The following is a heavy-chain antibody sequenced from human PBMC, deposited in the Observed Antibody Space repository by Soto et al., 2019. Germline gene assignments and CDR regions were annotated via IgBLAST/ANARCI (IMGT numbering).Heavy chain of an antibody. CDR1: GGNFSTHA. V-gene: IGHV1-69*01. CDR3: ARDAYDRGSLDY. D-gene: IGHD3-22*01. J-gene: IGHJ4*02. Sequence: QVQLVQSGAEVKKPGSSVKVSCKASGGNFSTHAISWVRQAPGQGLVWMGGIIPMFNTTISAQKFQGRVTITADEYTSTAYMELGSLRSEDTVVYYCARDAYDRGSLDYWGQGTLVTVSS. CDR2: IIPMFNTT.